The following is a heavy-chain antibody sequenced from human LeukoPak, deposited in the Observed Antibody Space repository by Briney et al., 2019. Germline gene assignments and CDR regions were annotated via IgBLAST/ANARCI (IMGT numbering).Heavy chain of an antibody. CDR2: LSWNGATV. Sequence: GRSLRLSCAASGFTFDDYAMHWVRQAPGKGLEWVSGLSWNGATVGYADSVKGRFTISRDNTKNSPYLQMSSLKTEDTALYYCAKDIGIALRGATFENWGQGTLVTVSS. V-gene: IGHV3-9*01. CDR3: AKDIGIALRGATFEN. J-gene: IGHJ4*02. CDR1: GFTFDDYA. D-gene: IGHD3-10*01.